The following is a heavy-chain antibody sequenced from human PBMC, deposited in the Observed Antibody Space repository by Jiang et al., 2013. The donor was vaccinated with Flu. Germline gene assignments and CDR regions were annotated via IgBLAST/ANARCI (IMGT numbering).Heavy chain of an antibody. D-gene: IGHD2-2*02. V-gene: IGHV3-7*01. CDR2: IKQDGSEK. CDR1: GFTFSSYW. CDR3: ATDIVVVPAAIRGQNGY. Sequence: GGSLRLSCAASGFTFSSYWMSWVRQAPGKGLEWVANIKQDGSEKYYVDSVKGRFTISRDNSKNTLYLQMNSLRAEDTAVYYCATDIVVVPAAIRGQNGYWGQGTLVTVSS. J-gene: IGHJ4*02.